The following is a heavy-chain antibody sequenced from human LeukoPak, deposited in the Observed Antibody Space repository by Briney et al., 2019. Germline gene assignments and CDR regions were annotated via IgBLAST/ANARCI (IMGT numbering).Heavy chain of an antibody. J-gene: IGHJ4*02. CDR3: ARAPMGAAALY. V-gene: IGHV1-8*01. CDR2: MNPVSGNA. Sequence: ASVKVSCNISGYTLTELSIHWVRQAPGQGLEWMGWMNPVSGNAGSAQKFQGRVTLTRDTSISTAYMELSSLRSDDTAFYYCARAPMGAAALYWGQGTLVTVSS. CDR1: GYTLTELS. D-gene: IGHD6-13*01.